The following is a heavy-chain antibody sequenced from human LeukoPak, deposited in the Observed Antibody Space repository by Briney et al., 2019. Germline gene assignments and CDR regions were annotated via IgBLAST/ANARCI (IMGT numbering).Heavy chain of an antibody. J-gene: IGHJ4*02. D-gene: IGHD2-8*01. CDR1: NYTFTNYG. CDR2: IIPHSGGT. CDR3: STEDKYCTTPNCGAY. Sequence: GASVKVSCKASNYTFTNYGISWVRQAPGQDLEWMGFIIPHSGGTAYEQRFQGRVTMTRDMSIGTFYMELSSLRSDDTAVYYCSTEDKYCTTPNCGAYWGQGTLVTVSS. V-gene: IGHV1-2*02.